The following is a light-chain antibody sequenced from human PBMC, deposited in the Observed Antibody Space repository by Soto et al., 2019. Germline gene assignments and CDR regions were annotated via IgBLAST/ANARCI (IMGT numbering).Light chain of an antibody. Sequence: DIVKTQSPDSLAVSLGERATMNCKSSQSVLYSSNNKNYLAWYQQKPGQPPKLLIYWASTRESGVPDRFSGSGSGTDFTLTISSLQAEDVAVYYCQQYYSTPLFTFGPGTKVDIK. J-gene: IGKJ3*01. CDR1: QSVLYSSNNKNY. V-gene: IGKV4-1*01. CDR2: WAS. CDR3: QQYYSTPLFT.